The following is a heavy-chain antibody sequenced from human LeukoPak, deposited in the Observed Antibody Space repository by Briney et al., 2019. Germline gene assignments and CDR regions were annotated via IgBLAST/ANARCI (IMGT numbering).Heavy chain of an antibody. Sequence: PSETLSLTCSVPGDSIINYYWSWIRQPAGKGLEWLGRIYSTGTNDYNPSVKRRLTMSVDISKRQISLKLTSVTAADTAVYYCTREAMQQFPPYYYYYMDVWGKGTAVTVSS. D-gene: IGHD6-13*01. J-gene: IGHJ6*03. CDR1: GDSIINYY. V-gene: IGHV4-4*07. CDR2: IYSTGTN. CDR3: TREAMQQFPPYYYYYMDV.